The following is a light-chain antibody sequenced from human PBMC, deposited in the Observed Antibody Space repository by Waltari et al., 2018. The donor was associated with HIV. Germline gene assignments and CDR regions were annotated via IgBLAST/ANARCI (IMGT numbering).Light chain of an antibody. J-gene: IGLJ2*01. V-gene: IGLV2-14*01. CDR3: SSYTSSSLVV. CDR2: EVS. Sequence: QSALTQPASVSGSPGQSINISCTGTSSDVGGYNYVSGYQQHPGKAPKLMIYEVSNRPSGVSNRFSGSKSGNTASLTISGLQAEDEADYYCSSYTSSSLVVFGGGTKLTVL. CDR1: SSDVGGYNY.